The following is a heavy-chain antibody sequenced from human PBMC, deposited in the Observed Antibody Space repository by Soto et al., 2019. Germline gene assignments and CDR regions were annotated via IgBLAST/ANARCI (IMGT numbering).Heavy chain of an antibody. CDR2: IWYDGGNK. CDR1: GFTFSSYG. CDR3: ARGDGSSYYYYYAMDV. J-gene: IGHJ6*02. D-gene: IGHD6-6*01. V-gene: IGHV3-33*01. Sequence: GGSLRLSCAASGFTFSSYGMHWVRQAPGKGLEWVALIWYDGGNKYYADSVKGRFTISRDSSKNTLYLQMNSLRAEDTAVYYCARGDGSSYYYYYAMDVWGQGTTVTVSS.